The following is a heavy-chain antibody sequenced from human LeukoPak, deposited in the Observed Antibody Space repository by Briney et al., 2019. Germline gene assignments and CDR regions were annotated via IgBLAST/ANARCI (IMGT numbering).Heavy chain of an antibody. Sequence: PSETLSLTCTVSGGSISSGDYYWTWIRQPPGKGLEWIGYVYSNGYTKYIPSLQSRVTMSILTSKNQFSLKLSSVTAADTAIYYCASYRGSPTKWFDPWGQGTLVTVSS. CDR3: ASYRGSPTKWFDP. CDR1: GGSISSGDYY. D-gene: IGHD1-26*01. CDR2: VYSNGYT. J-gene: IGHJ5*02. V-gene: IGHV4-61*08.